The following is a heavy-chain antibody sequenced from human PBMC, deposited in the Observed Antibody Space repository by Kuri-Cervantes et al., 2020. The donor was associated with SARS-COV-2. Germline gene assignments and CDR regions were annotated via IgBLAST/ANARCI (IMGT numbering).Heavy chain of an antibody. Sequence: GESLKISCQGSGYSFSSYWIGWVRQMPGKGLEWMGIIYPADSETRYSPSFQGQVTISADKSTTTAYLQWSSLKASDTAMYYCARLLFWSGFVDSWGQGTPVTVSS. CDR1: GYSFSSYW. CDR3: ARLLFWSGFVDS. CDR2: IYPADSET. V-gene: IGHV5-51*01. D-gene: IGHD3-3*01. J-gene: IGHJ4*02.